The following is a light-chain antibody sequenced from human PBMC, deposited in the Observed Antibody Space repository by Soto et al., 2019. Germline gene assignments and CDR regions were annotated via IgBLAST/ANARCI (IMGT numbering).Light chain of an antibody. Sequence: DIQMTQSPSTLSASVGDRVTITCRASQSISSWLAWYQQKPGKAPNLLIYKESSLESGVTSRFSGSGSGTEFTLTISSLQPDDFATYYCQQYNSYLGTFGQGTKVEIK. CDR3: QQYNSYLGT. CDR2: KES. J-gene: IGKJ1*01. V-gene: IGKV1-5*03. CDR1: QSISSW.